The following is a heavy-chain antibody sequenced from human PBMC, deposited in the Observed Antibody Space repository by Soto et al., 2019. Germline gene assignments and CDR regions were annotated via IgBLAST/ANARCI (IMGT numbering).Heavy chain of an antibody. CDR1: CGSFSGYY. J-gene: IGHJ4*02. D-gene: IGHD6-6*01. Sequence: QVQLQQWGAGLLKPSETLSLTCAVYCGSFSGYYWSWIRQPPGKGLEWIGEINHSGSTNYNPSLTSGVTRAVDTSKNQFSLKLSFGTAADTAVYYCARTSRFDCWGQGTLVTVSS. CDR3: ARTSRFDC. CDR2: INHSGST. V-gene: IGHV4-34*01.